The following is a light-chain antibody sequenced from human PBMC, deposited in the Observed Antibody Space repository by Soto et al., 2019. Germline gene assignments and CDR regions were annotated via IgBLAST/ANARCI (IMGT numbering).Light chain of an antibody. CDR1: SSDVGGYKY. V-gene: IGLV2-14*01. CDR3: SSYTSSSTVV. Sequence: QAVVTQPASVSGSPGQSITISCTGTSSDVGGYKYVSWYQQHPGKAPKLMIYDVSNRPSGVSNRFSGSKSGNTASLTISGLQAEDEADYYCSSYTSSSTVVFGGGTKVTVL. CDR2: DVS. J-gene: IGLJ2*01.